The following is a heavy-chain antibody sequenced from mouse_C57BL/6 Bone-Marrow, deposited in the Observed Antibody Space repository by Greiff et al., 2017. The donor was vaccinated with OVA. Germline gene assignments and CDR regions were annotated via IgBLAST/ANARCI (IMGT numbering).Heavy chain of an antibody. Sequence: DVKLVESGGGLVQPKGSLKLSCAASGFSFNTYAMNWVRQAPGKGLEWVARIRSKSNNYATYYADSVKDRFTISRDDSESMLYLQMNNLKTEDTAMYYCVRHGSNYELWGTGTTVTVSS. D-gene: IGHD2-5*01. CDR2: IRSKSNNYAT. CDR1: GFSFNTYA. J-gene: IGHJ1*03. CDR3: VRHGSNYEL. V-gene: IGHV10-1*01.